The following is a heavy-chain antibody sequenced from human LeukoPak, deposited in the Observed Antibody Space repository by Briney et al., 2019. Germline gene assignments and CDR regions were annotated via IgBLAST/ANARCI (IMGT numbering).Heavy chain of an antibody. J-gene: IGHJ4*02. CDR2: ISWNSGSI. CDR1: GFTFDDYA. D-gene: IGHD3-22*01. CDR3: AKGQAGYYYDSSGTFDY. Sequence: GRSLRLSCAASGFTFDDYAMPWVRQAPGKGLEWVSGISWNSGSIGYADSVKGRFTISRDNAKNSLYLQMNSLRAEDTASYYCAKGQAGYYYDSSGTFDYWGQGTLVTVSS. V-gene: IGHV3-9*01.